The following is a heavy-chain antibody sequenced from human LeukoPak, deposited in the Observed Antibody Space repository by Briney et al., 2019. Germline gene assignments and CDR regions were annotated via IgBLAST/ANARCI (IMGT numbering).Heavy chain of an antibody. CDR1: GYTFTSYG. J-gene: IGHJ6*03. V-gene: IGHV1-18*01. CDR3: ARGGYSGYFVVAGPLWGRNYYYYYMDV. CDR2: ISAYNGNT. D-gene: IGHD5-12*01. Sequence: GASVKVSCKASGYTFTSYGISWVRQAPGQGLEWMGWISAYNGNTNYAQKLQGRVTMTTDTSTSTAYMELRSLRSDDTAVYYCARGGYSGYFVVAGPLWGRNYYYYYMDVWGKGTTVTVSS.